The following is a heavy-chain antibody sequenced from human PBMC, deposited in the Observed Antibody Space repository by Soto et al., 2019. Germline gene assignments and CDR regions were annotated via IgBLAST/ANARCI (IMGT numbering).Heavy chain of an antibody. CDR1: GFSLSTNGMG. Sequence: QITLKESGPTLVKPTQTLTLTCTLSGFSLSTNGMGVGWIRQHPGKALEWLAMIYWDDDKWYSPSLQSRLTITKDTSKNQVVRTMTNMGPVDTATYYCARDTSMDPYYFDYWGQGTLVTVSS. CDR2: IYWDDDK. V-gene: IGHV2-5*02. D-gene: IGHD2-8*01. CDR3: ARDTSMDPYYFDY. J-gene: IGHJ4*02.